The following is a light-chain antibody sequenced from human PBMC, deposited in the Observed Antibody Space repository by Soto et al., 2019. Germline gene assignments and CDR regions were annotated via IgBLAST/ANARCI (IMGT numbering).Light chain of an antibody. CDR3: QQFDNLLST. Sequence: DIQMTQSPSSLSASVGDRVTITCRASQDISKSLNWYQQKPGKAPKLLIYDASNLETGVPSRFSGSGSGTDFTFTISSLQPEDIATYYCQQFDNLLSTFGGGTKVDIK. CDR2: DAS. CDR1: QDISKS. J-gene: IGKJ4*01. V-gene: IGKV1-33*01.